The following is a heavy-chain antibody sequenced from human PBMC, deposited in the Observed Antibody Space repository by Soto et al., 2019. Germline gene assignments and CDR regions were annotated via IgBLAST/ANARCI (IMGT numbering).Heavy chain of an antibody. CDR2: INHSGST. CDR1: GGSFSSYY. V-gene: IGHV4-34*01. J-gene: IGHJ3*02. CDR3: ARGLLRGAQSSPSDAFHI. Sequence: QVQLQQWGAGLLKPSETLSLTCAVYGGSFSSYYWSWIRQPPGKGLEWIGEINHSGSTNYNPSLKSRVTISVDTSKNQFSLKLSSVTAADTAVYYCARGLLRGAQSSPSDAFHIWGHGTMVTVSS. D-gene: IGHD1-26*01.